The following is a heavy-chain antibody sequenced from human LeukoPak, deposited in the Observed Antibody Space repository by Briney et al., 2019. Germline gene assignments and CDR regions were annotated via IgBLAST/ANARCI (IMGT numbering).Heavy chain of an antibody. CDR3: ARERRTRHYDILTGYTLMVFDP. V-gene: IGHV3-23*01. CDR1: GFTFSNYA. D-gene: IGHD3-9*01. CDR2: ITGSGGST. Sequence: QSGGSLRLSCAASGFTFSNYAMSWVRQAPGKGLEWVSTITGSGGSTYYADSVKGRFTISRDNSKNTLYLQMNSLRAEDTAVYYCARERRTRHYDILTGYTLMVFDPWGQGTLVTVSS. J-gene: IGHJ5*02.